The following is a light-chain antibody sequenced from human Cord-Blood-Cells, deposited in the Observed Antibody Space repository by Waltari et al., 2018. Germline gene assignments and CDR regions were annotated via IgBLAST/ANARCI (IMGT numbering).Light chain of an antibody. J-gene: IGKJ2*01. CDR2: WAS. CDR3: QQYYSTPYT. V-gene: IGKV4-1*01. Sequence: DIVMTQSPDSLPVSLGERAPIHCKPSQSVLYSSNNKNYLTWYQQKPGQPPKLLIYWASTRESGVPDRFSGSGSGTDFTLTISSLQAEDVAVYYCQQYYSTPYTFGQGTKLEIK. CDR1: QSVLYSSNNKNY.